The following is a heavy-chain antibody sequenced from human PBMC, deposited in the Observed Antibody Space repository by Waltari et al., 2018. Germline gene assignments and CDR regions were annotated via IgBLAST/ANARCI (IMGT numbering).Heavy chain of an antibody. CDR2: VSYSGTT. Sequence: QLQLQESGPRLVRPSETLSLICPVPGVAINRNSHYWAWIRQSPEQGLEWIGTVSYSGTTYISPSLKSRVSVSRDTSKNQVSLILGSVTAADMAVYYCATYIGASVGTAAFDVWGQGTMVTVSS. D-gene: IGHD5-12*01. V-gene: IGHV4-39*01. J-gene: IGHJ3*01. CDR1: GVAINRNSHY. CDR3: ATYIGASVGTAAFDV.